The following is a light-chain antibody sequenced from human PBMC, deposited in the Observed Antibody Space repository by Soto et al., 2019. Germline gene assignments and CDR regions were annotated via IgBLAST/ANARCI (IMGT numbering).Light chain of an antibody. CDR2: DVS. Sequence: QSVLTQPASVSGSPGQSITISCTGTSSDVGGYNYVSWYQQYPGKAPKLMIYDVSNRPSGVSNRFSGSKSGNTASLTISGLQAEDEADYYCSSYTSSSAVVFGGGTKVTAL. V-gene: IGLV2-14*01. CDR3: SSYTSSSAVV. J-gene: IGLJ3*02. CDR1: SSDVGGYNY.